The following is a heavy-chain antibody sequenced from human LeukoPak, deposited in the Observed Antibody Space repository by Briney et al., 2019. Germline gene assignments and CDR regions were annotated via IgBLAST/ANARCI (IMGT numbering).Heavy chain of an antibody. CDR2: IYTSGST. CDR1: GGSLSSYY. CDR3: ARGVRDGYNSPTYYFDY. J-gene: IGHJ4*02. V-gene: IGHV4-4*07. Sequence: SETLSLTCTVSGGSLSSYYWSWIRQPAGKGLEWIGRIYTSGSTNYNPSLKSRVTMSVDTSKNQFPLKLSSVTAADTAVYYCARGVRDGYNSPTYYFDYWGQGTLVTVSS. D-gene: IGHD5-24*01.